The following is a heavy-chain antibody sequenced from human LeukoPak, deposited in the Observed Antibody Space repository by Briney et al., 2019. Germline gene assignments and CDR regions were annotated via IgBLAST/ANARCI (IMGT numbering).Heavy chain of an antibody. D-gene: IGHD6-19*01. J-gene: IGHJ4*02. V-gene: IGHV3-30*18. CDR1: GVILSPYG. CDR3: AKDISPATAIAVGPSDY. Sequence: GGSLRLSCAASGVILSPYGMHWVRQAPGKGLEWVAVISYEGGTQHYADSVKGRFIISRDNPRNTLYLQMNSLRAEDTAVYYCAKDISPATAIAVGPSDYWGQGTLVTVSS. CDR2: ISYEGGTQ.